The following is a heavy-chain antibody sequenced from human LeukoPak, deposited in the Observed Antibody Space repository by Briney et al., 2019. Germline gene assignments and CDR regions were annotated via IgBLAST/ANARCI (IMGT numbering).Heavy chain of an antibody. CDR3: ASTLYSPPALYYYYYMDV. J-gene: IGHJ6*03. CDR1: GFTFSSYA. D-gene: IGHD6-13*01. Sequence: GGSLRLSCAASGFTFSSYAMHWVRQAPGKGLEYVSAISSNGGSTYYANSVKGRFTISRDNSKNTLYLQMGSLRAEDMAVYYCASTLYSPPALYYYYYMDVWGKGTTVTVSS. V-gene: IGHV3-64*01. CDR2: ISSNGGST.